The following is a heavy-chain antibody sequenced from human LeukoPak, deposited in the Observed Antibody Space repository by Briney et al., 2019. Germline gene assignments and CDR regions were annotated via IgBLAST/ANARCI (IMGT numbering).Heavy chain of an antibody. V-gene: IGHV4-31*03. J-gene: IGHJ4*02. CDR2: IYYSGSS. D-gene: IGHD5-24*01. CDR3: ARNRDAYNSFDS. CDR1: GGSINNGGYY. Sequence: TSETLSLTCTVSGGSINNGGYYWSWIRQHPGKGLEWIGYIYYSGSSYYNPSLRSRVTISVDTSKNHFSLKLSSVTAADTAVYYCARNRDAYNSFDSWGQGPLATVSS.